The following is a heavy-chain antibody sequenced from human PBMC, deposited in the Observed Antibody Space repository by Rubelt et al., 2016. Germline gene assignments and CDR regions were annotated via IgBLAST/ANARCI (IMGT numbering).Heavy chain of an antibody. CDR1: GGSINSYY. J-gene: IGHJ4*02. CDR3: ARSGKQWDALDY. V-gene: IGHV4-59*08. D-gene: IGHD6-19*01. CDR2: IYYSGST. Sequence: QVQLQESGPGLVKPSETLSLTCTVSGGSINSYYWSWIRQPPGKGLEWIGHIYYSGSTNYNPSLKSRVTMSVETAKTQCSLKLNSVTAADTAVYYCARSGKQWDALDYWGQGTLVTVSS.